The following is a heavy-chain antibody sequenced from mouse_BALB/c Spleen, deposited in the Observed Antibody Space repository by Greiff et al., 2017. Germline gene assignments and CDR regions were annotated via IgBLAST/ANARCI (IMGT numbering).Heavy chain of an antibody. Sequence: DVKLVESGGGLVQPGGSLKLSCAASGFTFSSYGMSWVRQTPDKRLELVATINSNGGSTYYPDSVKGRFTISRDNAKNTLYLQMSSLKSEDTAMYYCARGDDGYPYWYFDVWGAGTTVTVSS. CDR1: GFTFSSYG. J-gene: IGHJ1*01. CDR2: INSNGGST. CDR3: ARGDDGYPYWYFDV. V-gene: IGHV5-6-3*01. D-gene: IGHD2-3*01.